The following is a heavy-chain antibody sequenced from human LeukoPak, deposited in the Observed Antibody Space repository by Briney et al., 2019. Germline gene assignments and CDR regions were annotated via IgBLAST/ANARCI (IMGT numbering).Heavy chain of an antibody. CDR3: AASPDYYDSSGYSYYFDY. V-gene: IGHV1-58*01. CDR1: VFTFTSSA. D-gene: IGHD3-22*01. CDR2: IVVGSGNT. Sequence: TSVKVSCKASVFTFTSSAVQWVRQARGQRLEWIGWIVVGSGNTNYAQKLQERVTITRDMSTSTAYMELSSLRSEDTAVYYCAASPDYYDSSGYSYYFDYWGQGTLVTVSS. J-gene: IGHJ4*02.